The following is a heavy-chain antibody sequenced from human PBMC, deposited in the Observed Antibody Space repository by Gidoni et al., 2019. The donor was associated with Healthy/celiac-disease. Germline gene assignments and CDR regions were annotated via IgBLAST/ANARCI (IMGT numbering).Heavy chain of an antibody. CDR1: GGSISSSSYY. D-gene: IGHD6-6*01. Sequence: QLQLQESGPGLVKPSETLSLTCTVSGGSISSSSYYWGWIRQPPGKGLEWIGSIYYSGRTYYNPSLKSRVTISVDTSKNQFSLKLSSVTAADTAVYYCARFVTHCFDYWGQGTLVTVSS. V-gene: IGHV4-39*01. J-gene: IGHJ4*02. CDR3: ARFVTHCFDY. CDR2: IYYSGRT.